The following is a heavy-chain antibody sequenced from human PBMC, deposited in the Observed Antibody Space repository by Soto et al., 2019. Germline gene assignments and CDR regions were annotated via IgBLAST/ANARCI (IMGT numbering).Heavy chain of an antibody. CDR1: GYTFTSYD. V-gene: IGHV1-8*01. J-gene: IGHJ4*02. Sequence: QVQLVQSGAEVKKPGASVKVSCKASGYTFTSYDINWVRQATGQGLEWMGWMNPNSGNTGYAQKFQGRCTVTRNTSISTGYMERGSLRSEETAMYYCARGKSYGDADYWGQGTLVTVSS. CDR3: ARGKSYGDADY. CDR2: MNPNSGNT. D-gene: IGHD5-18*01.